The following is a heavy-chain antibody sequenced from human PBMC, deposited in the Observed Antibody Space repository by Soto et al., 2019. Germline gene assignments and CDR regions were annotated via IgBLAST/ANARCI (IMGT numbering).Heavy chain of an antibody. CDR2: IYHSGST. Sequence: SETLSLTCAVSGYSISSGYYWGWIRQPPGKGLEWIGSIYHSGSTHYNPSLKSRVTISVDTSKNQFSLKLSSVTAADTAVYYCARPAARGPSAFDIWGQGTMVTVSS. D-gene: IGHD6-6*01. V-gene: IGHV4-38-2*01. CDR1: GYSISSGYY. CDR3: ARPAARGPSAFDI. J-gene: IGHJ3*02.